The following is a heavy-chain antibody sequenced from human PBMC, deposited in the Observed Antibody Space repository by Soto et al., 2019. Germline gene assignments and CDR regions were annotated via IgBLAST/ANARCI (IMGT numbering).Heavy chain of an antibody. V-gene: IGHV3-21*01. CDR2: ISSSSSYI. Sequence: EVQLVESGGGLVKPGGSLRLSCAASGFTFSSYSMNWVRQAPGKGLEWVSSISSSSSYIYYADSVKGRFTISRDNAKNSLYLEMNSLRAEETAVYYWAGGGQPRSYGMDVWGQGTTVTVSS. J-gene: IGHJ6*02. D-gene: IGHD3-16*01. CDR1: GFTFSSYS. CDR3: AGGGQPRSYGMDV.